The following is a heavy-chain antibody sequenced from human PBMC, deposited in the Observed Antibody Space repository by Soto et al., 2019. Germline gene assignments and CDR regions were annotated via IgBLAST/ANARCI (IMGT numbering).Heavy chain of an antibody. CDR2: IIPIFGTA. Sequence: QVQLVQSGAEVKKPGSSVKVSCKASGGTFRSYAISWVRQAPGQGLEWMGGIIPIFGTANYAQKFQGRVTITADESTSTAYMELSSLRSEDTAVYYCARERGLRLGESYGMDVWGQGTTVTVSS. CDR3: ARERGLRLGESYGMDV. J-gene: IGHJ6*02. V-gene: IGHV1-69*01. CDR1: GGTFRSYA. D-gene: IGHD3-16*01.